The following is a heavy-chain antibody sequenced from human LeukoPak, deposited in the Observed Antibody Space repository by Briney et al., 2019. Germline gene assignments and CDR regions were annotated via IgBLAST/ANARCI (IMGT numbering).Heavy chain of an antibody. Sequence: ASVKVSCKASGYTFTSYAMNWVRQAPGQGLEWMGWINTNTGNPTYAQGFTGRFVFSLDTSVSTAYLQISSLKAEDTAVYYYASFYDSSGLDAFDIWGQGTMVTVSS. CDR2: INTNTGNP. CDR1: GYTFTSYA. V-gene: IGHV7-4-1*02. D-gene: IGHD3-22*01. J-gene: IGHJ3*02. CDR3: ASFYDSSGLDAFDI.